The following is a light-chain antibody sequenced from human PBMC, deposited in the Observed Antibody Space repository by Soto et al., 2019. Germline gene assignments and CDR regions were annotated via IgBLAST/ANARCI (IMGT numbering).Light chain of an antibody. V-gene: IGLV1-40*01. CDR2: GNN. Sequence: QSVLTQPPSVSGAPGQRVTISCTGSSSNIGAGYEVHWYQQLPGTAPKLLIYGNNNRPSGVPDRFSGSKSATSASLAITGLQAEDEADYYCKSYDSSMRALYVLGTGTKVTVL. J-gene: IGLJ1*01. CDR1: SSNIGAGYE. CDR3: KSYDSSMRALYV.